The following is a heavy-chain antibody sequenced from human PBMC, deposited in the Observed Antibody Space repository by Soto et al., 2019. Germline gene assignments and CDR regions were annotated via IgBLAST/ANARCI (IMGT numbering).Heavy chain of an antibody. V-gene: IGHV4-34*01. J-gene: IGHJ5*02. Sequence: QVQLQQWGAGLLKPSGTLSLTCAVYGGSFSGYYWSWIRQPPGKGLEWIGEINHSGSTNYNPSLKSRVTITVDTAKNQFSLKLSSVTAADAAVYFCARGGPRRGWFDPWGQGTLVTVSS. CDR2: INHSGST. CDR3: ARGGPRRGWFDP. CDR1: GGSFSGYY.